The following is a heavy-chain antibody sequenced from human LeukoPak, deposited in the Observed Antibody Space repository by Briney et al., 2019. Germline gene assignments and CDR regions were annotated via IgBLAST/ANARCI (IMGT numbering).Heavy chain of an antibody. CDR3: ARDRIAAAGYYYYYGMDV. D-gene: IGHD6-13*01. CDR2: INPSGGST. CDR1: GYTFTSYY. Sequence: GASVKVSCKASGYTFTSYYMHWVRQAPGQGLEWVRIINPSGGSTSYAQKFQGRVTMTRDTSTSTVYMELSSLRSEDTAVYYCARDRIAAAGYYYYYGMDVWGQGTTVTVSS. J-gene: IGHJ6*02. V-gene: IGHV1-46*01.